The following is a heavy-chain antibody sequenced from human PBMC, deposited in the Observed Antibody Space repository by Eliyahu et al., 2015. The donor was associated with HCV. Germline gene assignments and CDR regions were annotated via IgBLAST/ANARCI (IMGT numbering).Heavy chain of an antibody. CDR1: GGSIPXYD. CDR3: ARALAYDSVGYYHNAFDI. V-gene: IGHV4-59*01. CDR2: IEDSGST. Sequence: QVQLQESGPGLVKPSETLSLTCTVSGGSIPXYDWTWMRQPPGKALEXIGNIEDSGSTNYNSSXTSRVSISRDTSRNHFSLKLGSVTAADTAVYYCARALAYDSVGYYHNAFDIWGQGTMVTVSS. D-gene: IGHD3-22*01. J-gene: IGHJ3*02.